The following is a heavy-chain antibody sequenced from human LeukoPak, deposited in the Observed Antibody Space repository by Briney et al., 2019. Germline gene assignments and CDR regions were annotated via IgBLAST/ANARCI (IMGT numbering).Heavy chain of an antibody. CDR1: GGTFSSYA. CDR3: ARMTSKYYYYMDV. J-gene: IGHJ6*03. CDR2: IIPIFGTA. V-gene: IGHV1-69*06. Sequence: GASVKASCKASGGTFSSYAISWVRQAPGQGLEWMGGIIPIFGTANYAQKFQGRVTITADKSTSTAYMELSSLRSDDTAVYYCARMTSKYYYYMDVWGKGTTVTVSS.